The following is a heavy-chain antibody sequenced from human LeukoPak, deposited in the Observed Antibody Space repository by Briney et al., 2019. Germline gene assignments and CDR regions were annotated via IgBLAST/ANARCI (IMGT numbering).Heavy chain of an antibody. Sequence: APVKVSCKASGYTFTSYAMRWVRQAPGQRLEWMGWINAGNGNTKYSQEFQGRVTITRDTSASTAYMELSSLRSEDTAVYYCARGRYSSGWYSFDYWGQGTLVTVSS. CDR3: ARGRYSSGWYSFDY. V-gene: IGHV1-3*01. CDR2: INAGNGNT. CDR1: GYTFTSYA. D-gene: IGHD6-19*01. J-gene: IGHJ4*02.